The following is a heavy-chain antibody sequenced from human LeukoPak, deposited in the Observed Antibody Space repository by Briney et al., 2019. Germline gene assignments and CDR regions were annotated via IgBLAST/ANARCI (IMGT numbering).Heavy chain of an antibody. CDR2: ISTDGSST. D-gene: IGHD6-13*01. CDR1: GFTFSNYW. V-gene: IGHV3-74*01. Sequence: GGSLRLSCAASGFTFSNYWMQWVRQAPGKGLVWVSRISTDGSSTTYADSVEGRFTISRDNAKDTLYLQMNSLRAEDTAVYYCAGHHQAYSRTYWGQGTLVTVSS. J-gene: IGHJ4*02. CDR3: AGHHQAYSRTY.